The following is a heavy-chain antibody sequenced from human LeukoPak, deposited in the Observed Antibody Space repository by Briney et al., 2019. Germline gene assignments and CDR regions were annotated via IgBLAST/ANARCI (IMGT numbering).Heavy chain of an antibody. J-gene: IGHJ4*02. Sequence: GGSLRLSCAASGFTFSKAWMSWVRQAPGKGLEWVGHIKATPDGGTTEYGAPVKGRFTISRDDSRHTLYLQVNSLKTEDTAVYYCTTGNWGSFSYWGQGTLVTVSS. D-gene: IGHD7-27*01. CDR2: IKATPDGGTT. CDR1: GFTFSKAW. CDR3: TTGNWGSFSY. V-gene: IGHV3-15*01.